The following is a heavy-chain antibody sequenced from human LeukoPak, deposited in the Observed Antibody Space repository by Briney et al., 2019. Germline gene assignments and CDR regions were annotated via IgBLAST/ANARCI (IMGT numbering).Heavy chain of an antibody. J-gene: IGHJ4*02. D-gene: IGHD4-17*01. CDR3: ARGVGDGDYGDY. CDR2: IYYSGST. Sequence: GSLRLSCAASGFTFNTYWMNWIRQPPGKGLEWIGYIYYSGSTNYNPSLKSRVTISVDTSKNQFSLKLSSVTAADTAVYYCARGVGDGDYGDYWGQGTLVTVSS. V-gene: IGHV4-59*01. CDR1: GFTFNTYW.